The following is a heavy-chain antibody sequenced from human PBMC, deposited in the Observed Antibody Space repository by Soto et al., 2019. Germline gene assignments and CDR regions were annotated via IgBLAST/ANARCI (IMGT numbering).Heavy chain of an antibody. CDR3: ARDRSIDGPEYYGMDG. J-gene: IGHJ6*02. CDR2: INPSGGST. V-gene: IGHV1-46*01. CDR1: GYTFTSYY. Sequence: ASVKVSCKASGYTFTSYYMHWVRQAPGQGLEWKGIINPSGGSTSYAQKFQGRVTMTRDTSTSTVYMELSSLRSEDTAVYYCARDRSIDGPEYYGMDGWGQGTTVTVSS. D-gene: IGHD1-26*01.